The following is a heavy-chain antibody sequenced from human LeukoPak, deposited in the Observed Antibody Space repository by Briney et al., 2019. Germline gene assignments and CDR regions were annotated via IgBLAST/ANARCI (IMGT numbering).Heavy chain of an antibody. CDR2: IYSGGST. V-gene: IGHV3-66*01. CDR1: GFTVSSNY. J-gene: IGHJ4*02. Sequence: PGGSLRLSCAASGFTVSSNYMSWVRQAPGKGLEWVSVIYSGGSTYYADSVKGRFTISRDNAKNSLYLQMNSLRAEDTAVYYCARAPTFSGWFDYWGQGTLVTVSS. D-gene: IGHD6-19*01. CDR3: ARAPTFSGWFDY.